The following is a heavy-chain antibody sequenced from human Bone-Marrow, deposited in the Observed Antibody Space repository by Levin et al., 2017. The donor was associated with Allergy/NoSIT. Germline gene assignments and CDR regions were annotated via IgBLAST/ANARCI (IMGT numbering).Heavy chain of an antibody. Sequence: ASVKVSCEASGYTFTSYDINWVRQATGQGLEWMGWMNPSSGNTGSAQKFQGRVTMTRDTSISTAYMELSGLRSEDTAIYYCACGPGFYYGDYYDDVDVWGQGTTVTVSS. D-gene: IGHD4-17*01. CDR1: GYTFTSYD. CDR3: ACGPGFYYGDYYDDVDV. V-gene: IGHV1-8*01. CDR2: MNPSSGNT. J-gene: IGHJ6*02.